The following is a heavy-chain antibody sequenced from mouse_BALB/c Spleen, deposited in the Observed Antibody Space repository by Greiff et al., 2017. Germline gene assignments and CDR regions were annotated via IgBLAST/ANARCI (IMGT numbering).Heavy chain of an antibody. J-gene: IGHJ4*01. Sequence: EVQLVESGGGLVKPGGSLKLSCAASGFAFSSYDMSWVRQTPEKRLEWVAYISSGGGSTYYPDTVKGRFTISRDNAKNTLYLQMSSLKSEDTAMYYCARHLLDYWGQGTSVTVSS. CDR2: ISSGGGST. CDR3: ARHLLDY. V-gene: IGHV5-12-1*01. CDR1: GFAFSSYD.